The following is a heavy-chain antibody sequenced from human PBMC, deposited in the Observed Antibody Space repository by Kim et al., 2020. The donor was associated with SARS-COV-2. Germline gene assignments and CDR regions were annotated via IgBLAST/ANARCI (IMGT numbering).Heavy chain of an antibody. Sequence: GGSLRLSCAASGFTFSSYALSWVRQAPGKGLEWVSAISCSGGSTYYADSVKGRFTISRDNTQNTLYLQMNSLRVEDTAIYYCAKAAAMYNWFDPWGQGTLVTVSS. CDR3: AKAAAMYNWFDP. CDR1: GFTFSSYA. J-gene: IGHJ5*02. CDR2: ISCSGGST. D-gene: IGHD6-13*01. V-gene: IGHV3-23*01.